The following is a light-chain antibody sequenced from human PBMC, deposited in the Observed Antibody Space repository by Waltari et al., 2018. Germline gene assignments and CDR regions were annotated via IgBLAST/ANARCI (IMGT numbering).Light chain of an antibody. V-gene: IGLV1-40*01. J-gene: IGLJ3*02. CDR2: VNN. CDR3: QSYDISLSAYV. CDR1: SSNIGAGFD. Sequence: QSVLTQPPSLSGAPGQRVTISCAGNSSNIGAGFDVHWYQQFPGSAPRLLISVNNNRPSRVPDRFAASKSGTSASLAVSGLQAQDEADYYCQSYDISLSAYVFGGGTKLTVL.